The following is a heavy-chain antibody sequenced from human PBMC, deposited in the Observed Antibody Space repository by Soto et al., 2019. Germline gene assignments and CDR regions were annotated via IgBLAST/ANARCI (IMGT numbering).Heavy chain of an antibody. CDR3: ACAREVLPAAVN. CDR2: INAGNGNT. Sequence: ASVKGSCKASGYTFTSYAMHWVRQAPGQRLEWMGWINAGNGNTKYSQKFQGRVTITRDTSASTAYMELSSLRSEDTVVYYCACAREVLPAAVNWCHGTVVTVCS. V-gene: IGHV1-3*01. CDR1: GYTFTSYA. J-gene: IGHJ4*01. D-gene: IGHD2-21*02.